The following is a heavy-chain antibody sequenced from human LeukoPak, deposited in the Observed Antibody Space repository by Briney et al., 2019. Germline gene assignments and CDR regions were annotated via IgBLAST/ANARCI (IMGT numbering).Heavy chain of an antibody. Sequence: SETLSLTCTVSGGSFSSYYWSWIRQPPGKGLEGIGYIYYSGCTNYNPSLKSRVTISVDTSKNQFSLKLSSVTAADTAVYYCARSTGVYDILTGYYHYYGMDVWGQGTTVTVSS. D-gene: IGHD3-9*01. J-gene: IGHJ6*02. CDR3: ARSTGVYDILTGYYHYYGMDV. CDR2: IYYSGCT. CDR1: GGSFSSYY. V-gene: IGHV4-59*08.